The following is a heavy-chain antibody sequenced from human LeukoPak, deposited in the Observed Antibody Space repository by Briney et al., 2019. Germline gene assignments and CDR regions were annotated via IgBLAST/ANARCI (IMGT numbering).Heavy chain of an antibody. CDR2: ISGGGGTI. V-gene: IGHV3-23*01. CDR1: GYTFSSFG. D-gene: IGHD6-6*01. Sequence: GSLRLSCAASGYTFSSFGMSWVRQAPGKGLEWISTISGGGGTIYYADSVRGRFAISRDNSMDTLSLQMNSLGAEDTALYYCAKGRYSSSSAYFDYWGQGALVTVSS. J-gene: IGHJ4*02. CDR3: AKGRYSSSSAYFDY.